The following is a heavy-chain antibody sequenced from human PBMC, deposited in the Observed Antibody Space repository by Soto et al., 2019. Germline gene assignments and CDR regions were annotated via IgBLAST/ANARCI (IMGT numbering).Heavy chain of an antibody. CDR2: ISAYNGNT. J-gene: IGHJ6*02. V-gene: IGHV1-18*01. CDR1: GYTFASYG. D-gene: IGHD2-2*01. Sequence: QVQLVQSGAEVKKPGASVKVSCKASGYTFASYGISWGRQAPGQGLEWMGWISAYNGNTNYAQKLQGRVTMTTDTFTRTAYMEVRSLRSDDTAVYYCAREGTCSSTSCPTYFSFGMDVWGQGTTVTVSS. CDR3: AREGTCSSTSCPTYFSFGMDV.